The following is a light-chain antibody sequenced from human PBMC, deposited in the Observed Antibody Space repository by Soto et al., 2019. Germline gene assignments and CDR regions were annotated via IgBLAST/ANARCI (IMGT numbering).Light chain of an antibody. J-gene: IGKJ4*01. V-gene: IGKV3-11*01. CDR1: QSVNSY. Sequence: EIVLTQSPATLSLSPGERATLSCRVSQSVNSYLAWYQQKPGQAPRLLIYDKSNRATGIPARFSGSGSGTDFTLTISSLGPEDFAVYYCQQRSNWLLTFGGGTKVEIK. CDR2: DKS. CDR3: QQRSNWLLT.